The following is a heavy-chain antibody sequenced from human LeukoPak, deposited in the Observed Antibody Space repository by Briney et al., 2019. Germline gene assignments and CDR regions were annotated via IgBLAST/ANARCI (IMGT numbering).Heavy chain of an antibody. J-gene: IGHJ4*02. CDR2: INANTGRT. V-gene: IGHV1-2*02. CDR1: EYTFTDYY. Sequence: ASVKVSCKASEYTFTDYYMHWVRQSPGQGLEWMGWINANTGRTKFGQEFRERVTMTRDTSLRTVYMELSSLRSGDTALYYCIRGGPYSGYDLAFDLWGQGTLVTVSS. D-gene: IGHD5-12*01. CDR3: IRGGPYSGYDLAFDL.